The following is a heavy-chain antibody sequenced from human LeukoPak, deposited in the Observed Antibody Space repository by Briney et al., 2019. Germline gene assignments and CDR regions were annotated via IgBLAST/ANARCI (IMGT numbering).Heavy chain of an antibody. V-gene: IGHV4-61*02. CDR2: IYTSGST. D-gene: IGHD3-22*01. CDR3: ARASYSYDINGWVPFDY. Sequence: PSETLSLTCTVSGNSISSGDNYWSWIRQPAGKGLEWIGRIYTSGSTNYNPSLKSRVTISGDTSKNQFSLRLSSVTAADTAVYYCARASYSYDINGWVPFDYWGQGTMVTVSS. J-gene: IGHJ4*03. CDR1: GNSISSGDNY.